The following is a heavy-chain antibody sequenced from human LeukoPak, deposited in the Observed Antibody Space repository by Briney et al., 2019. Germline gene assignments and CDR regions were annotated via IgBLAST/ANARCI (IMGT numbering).Heavy chain of an antibody. CDR2: ISTSSSYI. Sequence: GGSLRLSCAASGFTFSSYSMNWVRQAPGKGLEWVSSISTSSSYINYADSVKGRFTISRDNAKNSLYLQMNSLRAEDTALYYCARDPTKRIAARPTAFDPWGQGTLVTVSS. D-gene: IGHD6-6*01. V-gene: IGHV3-21*04. CDR1: GFTFSSYS. CDR3: ARDPTKRIAARPTAFDP. J-gene: IGHJ5*02.